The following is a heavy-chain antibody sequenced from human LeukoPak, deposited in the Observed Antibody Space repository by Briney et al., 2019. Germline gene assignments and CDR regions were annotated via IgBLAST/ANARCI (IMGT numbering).Heavy chain of an antibody. D-gene: IGHD2-15*01. Sequence: PSETLSLTCTVSGGSISSGGYYWSWIRQPPGKGLEWIGYIYHSGSTYYNPSLKSRVTISVDRSKNQFSLKLSSVTAADTAVYYCASQEDGNWFDPWGQGTLVTVSS. CDR3: ASQEDGNWFDP. J-gene: IGHJ5*02. CDR1: GGSISSGGYY. CDR2: IYHSGST. V-gene: IGHV4-30-2*01.